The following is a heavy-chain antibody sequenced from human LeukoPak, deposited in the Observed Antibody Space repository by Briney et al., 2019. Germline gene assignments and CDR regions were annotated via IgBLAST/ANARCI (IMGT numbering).Heavy chain of an antibody. J-gene: IGHJ4*02. V-gene: IGHV3-30*02. Sequence: GGSLRLSCAASGFTFSSYGMHWVRQAPGKGLEWVAFIRYDGSNKYYADSVKRRFTISRDNSKNTLSLQMNSLRAEDTAVYYCANMTPYCSSPSCSRDYWGQGTLVTVSS. CDR3: ANMTPYCSSPSCSRDY. CDR1: GFTFSSYG. D-gene: IGHD2-2*01. CDR2: IRYDGSNK.